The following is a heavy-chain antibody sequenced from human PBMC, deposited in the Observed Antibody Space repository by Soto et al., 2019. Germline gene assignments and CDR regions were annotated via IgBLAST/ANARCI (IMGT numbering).Heavy chain of an antibody. V-gene: IGHV4-59*01. CDR3: ARKVWFSEPSNSFDP. CDR1: GGSISSYY. D-gene: IGHD1-26*01. CDR2: IYYGGNT. Sequence: SETLSLTCSVSGGSISSYYWSWIRQPPGKGLAWIGYIYYGGNTNYNPSLKSRVTISEDTSKNQFSLKLRSVTTADTAVYYCARKVWFSEPSNSFDPWGQGTLVTVSS. J-gene: IGHJ5*02.